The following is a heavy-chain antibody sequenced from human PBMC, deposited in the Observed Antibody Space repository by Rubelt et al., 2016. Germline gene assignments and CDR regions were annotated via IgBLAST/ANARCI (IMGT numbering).Heavy chain of an antibody. D-gene: IGHD3-22*01. Sequence: VQLVESGGGLVQPGGSLRLSCSASGFTFRSYGMHWVRQAPGEGLEYVSGISSTGSTTQYADSVKGRFTISRDNAKNSMYLQMNSLRAEDTALYYCAKDRDSSGYYDNPDVSDLWGQGTLVTVSS. CDR2: ISSTGSTT. J-gene: IGHJ4*02. V-gene: IGHV3-64*04. CDR3: AKDRDSSGYYDNPDVSDL. CDR1: GFTFRSYG.